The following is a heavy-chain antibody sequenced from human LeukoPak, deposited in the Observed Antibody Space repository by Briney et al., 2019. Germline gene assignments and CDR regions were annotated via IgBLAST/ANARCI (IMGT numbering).Heavy chain of an antibody. V-gene: IGHV4-4*07. CDR3: ARGEAVAGLGYSDY. J-gene: IGHJ4*02. CDR2: IYTSGST. D-gene: IGHD6-19*01. Sequence: PSETLSLTCTVSGGSISSYYWSWIRQPAGKGLEWIGRIYTSGSTNYNPSLKSRVTMSVDTSKNQFSLKLSSVTAADTAVYYCARGEAVAGLGYSDYWGQGTLVTVSS. CDR1: GGSISSYY.